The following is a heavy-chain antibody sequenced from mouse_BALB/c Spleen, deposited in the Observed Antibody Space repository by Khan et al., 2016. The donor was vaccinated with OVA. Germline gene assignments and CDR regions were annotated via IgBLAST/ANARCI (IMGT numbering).Heavy chain of an antibody. Sequence: QIQLVQSGAELARPGASVKMSCKASGYTFTSYTIHWIKKRPGQGLEWIGYINPRNGYTNYNQKFKDKATLTTDKSSTTAYLQLSSLTSDDSAVXHSVRDGAYHRNEGWVAKWGQGTMVTVSA. J-gene: IGHJ3*02. V-gene: IGHV1-4*01. CDR1: GYTFTSYT. CDR3: VRDGAYHRNEGWVAK. D-gene: IGHD2-14*01. CDR2: INPRNGYT.